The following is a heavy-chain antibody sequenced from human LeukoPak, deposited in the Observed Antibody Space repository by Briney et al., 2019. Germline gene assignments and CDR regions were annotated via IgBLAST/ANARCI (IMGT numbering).Heavy chain of an antibody. D-gene: IGHD3-22*01. Sequence: PGGSLRLSCAASGFTFSSYGMHWVRQAPGKGLEWVAVISYDGSNKYYADSVKGRFTISRDNSKNTLYLQMNSLRAEDTAVCYCAKDGAYYDSSGYPDYWGQGTLVTVSS. J-gene: IGHJ4*02. CDR2: ISYDGSNK. CDR3: AKDGAYYDSSGYPDY. CDR1: GFTFSSYG. V-gene: IGHV3-30*18.